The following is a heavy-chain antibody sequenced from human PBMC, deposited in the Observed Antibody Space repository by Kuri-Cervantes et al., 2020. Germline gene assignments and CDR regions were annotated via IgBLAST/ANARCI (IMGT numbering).Heavy chain of an antibody. J-gene: IGHJ5*02. Sequence: ASVKVSCKASGYTFTSYGISWVRQAPGQGLEWMGWISAYNGNTNYAQKLQGRVTMTTDTSTSTAYMELSSLRSEDTAVYYCARDRTENYDILTGYYPRWFDPWGQGTLVTVSS. V-gene: IGHV1-18*01. CDR3: ARDRTENYDILTGYYPRWFDP. D-gene: IGHD3-9*01. CDR1: GYTFTSYG. CDR2: ISAYNGNT.